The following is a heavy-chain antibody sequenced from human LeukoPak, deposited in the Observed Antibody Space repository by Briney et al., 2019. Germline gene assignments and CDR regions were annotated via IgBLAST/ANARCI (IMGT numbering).Heavy chain of an antibody. Sequence: SETLSLTCGVSGVSFSGYYWSWIRRAPGKGPEWIGEISHTGRTAYNPSLKSRVTTSLDTSKNQFSLKLTFVSAADTAVYYCTRTSPGIPLDFWGQGTLVTVSS. D-gene: IGHD1-26*01. V-gene: IGHV4-34*01. CDR2: ISHTGRT. CDR3: TRTSPGIPLDF. CDR1: GVSFSGYY. J-gene: IGHJ4*02.